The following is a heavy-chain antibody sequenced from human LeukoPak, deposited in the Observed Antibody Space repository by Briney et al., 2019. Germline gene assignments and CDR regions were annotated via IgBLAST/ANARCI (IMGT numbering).Heavy chain of an antibody. Sequence: PSETLSLTCAVSGGSINTDGYFWSWIRQSPGKGLEWIGYMYYTGSTYYNSALKSRVSISLDTSRNQVSLRLSSVTAADTAVYYCARSPRSGHSGSGSYSVIDCWGQGTLVTVSS. J-gene: IGHJ4*02. CDR2: MYYTGST. CDR1: GGSINTDGYF. V-gene: IGHV4-31*11. D-gene: IGHD3-10*01. CDR3: ARSPRSGHSGSGSYSVIDC.